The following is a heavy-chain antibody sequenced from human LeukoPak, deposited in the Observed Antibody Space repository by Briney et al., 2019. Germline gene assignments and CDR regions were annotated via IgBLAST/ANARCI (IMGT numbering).Heavy chain of an antibody. D-gene: IGHD6-6*01. Sequence: PGGSLRLSCVASEFTFSSYDMSWVRQAPGKGLEWVSFISSSSSYIHYADSVKGRFTISRDNAKNSLYLQMNSLRAEDTAVYYCARVGIAARTLYNWFDPWGQGTLVTVSS. J-gene: IGHJ5*02. CDR1: EFTFSSYD. V-gene: IGHV3-21*01. CDR3: ARVGIAARTLYNWFDP. CDR2: ISSSSSYI.